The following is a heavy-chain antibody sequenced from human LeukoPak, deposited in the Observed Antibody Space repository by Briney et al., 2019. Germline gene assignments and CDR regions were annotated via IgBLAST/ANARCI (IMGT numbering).Heavy chain of an antibody. D-gene: IGHD6-13*01. CDR2: ISWNSGGI. CDR1: GFTFDDYA. J-gene: IGHJ4*02. CDR3: AKGPIAAAGVFDY. V-gene: IGHV3-9*01. Sequence: GGSLRLSCAASGFTFDDYAMHWVRQAPGKGLEWVSGISWNSGGIGYADSVKGRFTISRDNAKNSLYLQMNSLRAEDTALYYCAKGPIAAAGVFDYWGQGTLVTVSS.